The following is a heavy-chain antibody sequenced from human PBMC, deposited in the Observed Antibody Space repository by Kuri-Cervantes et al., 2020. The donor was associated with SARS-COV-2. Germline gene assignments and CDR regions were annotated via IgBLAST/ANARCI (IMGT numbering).Heavy chain of an antibody. V-gene: IGHV3-23*01. CDR1: GFTFSSYA. Sequence: GGSLRLSCAASGFTFSSYAMGWVRQTPGRGLEWVSAIDNSGAITQYADFVKGRFTISRDNSKSTVYLQMNSLRAEDTAVYYCAKDQRYYDFWSGYLAPGGNTDYYYMDVWGKGTTVTVSS. D-gene: IGHD3-3*01. CDR3: AKDQRYYDFWSGYLAPGGNTDYYYMDV. J-gene: IGHJ6*03. CDR2: IDNSGAIT.